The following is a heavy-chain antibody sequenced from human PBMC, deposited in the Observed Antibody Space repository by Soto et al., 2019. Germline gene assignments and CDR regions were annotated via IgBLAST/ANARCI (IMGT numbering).Heavy chain of an antibody. J-gene: IGHJ4*02. CDR2: INHSGST. V-gene: IGHV4-34*01. Sequence: PSETLSLTCAVYGGSFRGYYWSWLRQPPGKGLEWIGEINHSGSTNYNPSLKSRVTISVDTSKKQISLKLSSVTAADTAVYSCAREGYSSAWWGFHYWSQGTLVTVSS. D-gene: IGHD6-19*01. CDR3: AREGYSSAWWGFHY. CDR1: GGSFRGYY.